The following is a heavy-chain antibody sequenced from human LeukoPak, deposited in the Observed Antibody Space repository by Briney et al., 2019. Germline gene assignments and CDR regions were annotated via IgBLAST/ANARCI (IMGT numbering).Heavy chain of an antibody. D-gene: IGHD2-15*01. J-gene: IGHJ3*02. Sequence: SGGSLRLSCTGSGFTFSSNDMSWVRQPPGKGLEWVSYISSSSSTIYYADSVKGRFTISRDNARNSLYLQMNSLRDEDTAVYYCASNIVVVVAATPVRAFDIWGQGTMVTVSS. CDR2: ISSSSSTI. CDR3: ASNIVVVVAATPVRAFDI. CDR1: GFTFSSND. V-gene: IGHV3-48*02.